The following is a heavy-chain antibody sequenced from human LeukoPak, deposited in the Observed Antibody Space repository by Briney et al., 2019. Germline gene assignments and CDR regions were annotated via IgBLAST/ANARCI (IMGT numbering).Heavy chain of an antibody. V-gene: IGHV1-69*04. D-gene: IGHD3-22*01. CDR3: AVTAYYYDSSGYPDAFDI. Sequence: GASVKVSCKASGGTFSSYAIIWVRQAPGQGLEWMGRIIPILGIANYAQKFQGRVTITADKSTSTAYMELSSLRSEDTAVYYCAVTAYYYDSSGYPDAFDIWGQGTMVTVSS. CDR2: IIPILGIA. CDR1: GGTFSSYA. J-gene: IGHJ3*02.